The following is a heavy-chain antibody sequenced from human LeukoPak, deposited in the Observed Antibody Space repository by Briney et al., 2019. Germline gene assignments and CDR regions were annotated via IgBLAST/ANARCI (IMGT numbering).Heavy chain of an antibody. CDR1: GFTFSSYW. CDR2: IKQDGSEK. CDR3: ARDKIVGATNFDY. D-gene: IGHD1-26*01. Sequence: GGSLRLSCAASGFTFSSYWMSWVRQAPGKGLEWVANIKQDGSEKYYVDSVKGRFTIFRDNAKNSLYLQMNSLRAEDTAVYYCARDKIVGATNFDYWGQGTLVTVSS. J-gene: IGHJ4*02. V-gene: IGHV3-7*01.